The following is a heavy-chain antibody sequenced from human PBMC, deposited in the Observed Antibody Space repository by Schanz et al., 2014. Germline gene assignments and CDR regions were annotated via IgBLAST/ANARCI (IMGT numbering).Heavy chain of an antibody. D-gene: IGHD3-22*01. Sequence: QVLQVQSGADVKKPGSSVRVSCKASGGTFSSYTISWVRQARGQGLEWVGRFIPILDVGNYAQQFQGRVTFTADKSTSTAYMELSSLRSEDTAVYYCAGAFDSSGYYFDYWGQGTLVTVSS. J-gene: IGHJ4*02. CDR1: GGTFSSYT. CDR3: AGAFDSSGYYFDY. CDR2: FIPILDVG. V-gene: IGHV1-69*02.